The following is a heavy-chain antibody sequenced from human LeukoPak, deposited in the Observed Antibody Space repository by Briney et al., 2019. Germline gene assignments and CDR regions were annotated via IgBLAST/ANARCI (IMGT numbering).Heavy chain of an antibody. CDR3: AKRGVVIRVILVGFHKEAYYFDS. CDR2: ISGSGGTT. D-gene: IGHD3-22*01. V-gene: IGHV3-23*01. Sequence: GGSLRLSCAVSGITLSNYGMSWVRQTPGKGLEWVAGISGSGGTTSYADPVKGRFTISRDNPKNTLYLQMNSLRAEDTAVYFCAKRGVVIRVILVGFHKEAYYFDSWGQGALVTVSS. CDR1: GITLSNYG. J-gene: IGHJ4*02.